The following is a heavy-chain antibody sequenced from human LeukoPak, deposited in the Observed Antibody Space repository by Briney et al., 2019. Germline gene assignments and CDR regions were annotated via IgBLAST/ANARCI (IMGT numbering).Heavy chain of an antibody. CDR1: GYTFTSYA. CDR2: INTNTGNP. CDR3: ARVPYYDFWSGYYCYYGMDV. D-gene: IGHD3-3*01. J-gene: IGHJ6*02. Sequence: ASVKVSCKASGYTFTSYAMNWVRQAPGQGLEWMGWINTNTGNPTYAQGFTGRFVFSLDTSVSTAYLQISSLKAEDTAVYYCARVPYYDFWSGYYCYYGMDVWGQGTTVTVSS. V-gene: IGHV7-4-1*02.